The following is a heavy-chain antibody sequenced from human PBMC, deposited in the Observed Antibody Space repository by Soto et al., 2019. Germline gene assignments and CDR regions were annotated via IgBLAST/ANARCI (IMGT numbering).Heavy chain of an antibody. V-gene: IGHV4-30-4*01. CDR1: GGSISSGDYY. D-gene: IGHD5-18*01. Sequence: PSETLSLACTVSGGSISSGDYYWSWIRQPPGKGLEWIGYIYYSGSTYYNPSLKSRVTISVGTSKNQFSLKLSSVTAADTAVYYCAREGGFGYSYGQRPYYYYGMDVWGQGTTVTVSS. CDR2: IYYSGST. CDR3: AREGGFGYSYGQRPYYYYGMDV. J-gene: IGHJ6*02.